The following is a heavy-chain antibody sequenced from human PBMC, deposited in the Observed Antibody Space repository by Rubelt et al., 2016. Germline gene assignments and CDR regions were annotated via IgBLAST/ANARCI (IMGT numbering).Heavy chain of an antibody. CDR3: ARGVAAAGSSYYYGMDV. CDR1: GGSISRYY. D-gene: IGHD6-13*01. CDR2: IFFSGST. Sequence: QVQLQESGPGLVKPSETLSLTCAVSGGSISRYYWSWIRQSPGKGLEWIGYIFFSGSTNYNPSLKSRLTMSVDTSENQIFLRLRSVTAADTAVYYCARGVAAAGSSYYYGMDVWGQGTTVTVSS. V-gene: IGHV4-59*12. J-gene: IGHJ6*02.